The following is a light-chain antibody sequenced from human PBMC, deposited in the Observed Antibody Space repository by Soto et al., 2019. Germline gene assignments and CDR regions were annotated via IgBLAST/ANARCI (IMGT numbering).Light chain of an antibody. Sequence: QSVLTQPPSASGTPGQRVTISCSGSSSNIGSNTVNWYQQLPGTAPKLLIYSNNQRPSGVPDRFSCSKYGTSASLAISGLQSEEEADYYCAAWDDSLNGWVFGGGTKLTVL. V-gene: IGLV1-44*01. CDR2: SNN. CDR3: AAWDDSLNGWV. CDR1: SSNIGSNT. J-gene: IGLJ3*02.